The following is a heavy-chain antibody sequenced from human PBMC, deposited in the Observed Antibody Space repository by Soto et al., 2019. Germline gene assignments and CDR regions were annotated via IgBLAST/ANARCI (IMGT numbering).Heavy chain of an antibody. CDR1: GFSLSTSGVG. J-gene: IGHJ5*02. D-gene: IGHD7-27*01. CDR2: IYWDDDK. Sequence: QITLKESGPTLVKPTQTLTLTCTFSGFSLSTSGVGVGWIRQPPGKALEWLALIYWDDDKCYSPSLKSRLTITKDTSKNQVVLTMTNMDPVDTATYYCALLSRLGTHNWFDPWGQGTLVTVSS. CDR3: ALLSRLGTHNWFDP. V-gene: IGHV2-5*02.